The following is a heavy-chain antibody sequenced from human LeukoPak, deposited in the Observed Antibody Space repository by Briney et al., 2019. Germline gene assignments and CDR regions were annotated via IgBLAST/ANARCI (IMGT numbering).Heavy chain of an antibody. J-gene: IGHJ5*02. D-gene: IGHD3-16*02. CDR2: IYYSGST. Sequence: SEPLSLTCTVSGGSISSYYWSWIRQPPGKGLEWIGYIYYSGSTNYNPSLKSRVTISVDTSKNQFSLKLSSVTAADTAVYYCARGGVYDYVWGSYRNNWFDPWGQGTLVTVSS. CDR1: GGSISSYY. CDR3: ARGGVYDYVWGSYRNNWFDP. V-gene: IGHV4-59*01.